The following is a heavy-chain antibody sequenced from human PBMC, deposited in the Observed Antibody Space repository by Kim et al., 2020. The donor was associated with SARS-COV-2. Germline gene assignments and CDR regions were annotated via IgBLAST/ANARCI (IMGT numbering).Heavy chain of an antibody. CDR3: ARVSGDPRDYATTEDAFDI. D-gene: IGHD3-16*01. J-gene: IGHJ3*02. CDR1: GGTFSSYA. V-gene: IGHV1-69*13. CDR2: IIPIFGTA. Sequence: SVKVSCKASGGTFSSYAISWVRQAPGQGLEWMGGIIPIFGTANYAQKFQGRVTITADESTSTAYMELSSLRSEDTAVYYCARVSGDPRDYATTEDAFDIWGQGTMVTVSS.